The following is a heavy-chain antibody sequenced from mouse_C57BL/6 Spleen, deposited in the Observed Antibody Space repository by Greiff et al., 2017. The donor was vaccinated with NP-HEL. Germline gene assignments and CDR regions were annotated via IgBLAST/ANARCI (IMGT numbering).Heavy chain of an antibody. CDR2: INYDGSST. CDR3: GRANRYFDY. J-gene: IGHJ2*01. V-gene: IGHV5-16*01. Sequence: EVKLVESEGGLVQPGSSMKLSCTASGFTFSDYYMAWVRQVPEKGLEWVANINYDGSSTYYLDSLKSRFIISRDNAKNILYLQMSSLKSEDTATYYCGRANRYFDYWGQGTTLTVSS. CDR1: GFTFSDYY. D-gene: IGHD4-1*01.